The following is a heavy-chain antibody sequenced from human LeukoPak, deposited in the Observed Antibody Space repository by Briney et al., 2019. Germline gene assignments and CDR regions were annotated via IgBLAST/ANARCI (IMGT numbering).Heavy chain of an antibody. CDR3: ARYLGELDAFDI. CDR1: GGSISSYY. V-gene: IGHV4-59*01. J-gene: IGHJ3*02. CDR2: IYYSGST. Sequence: PSETLSLTCTVSGGSISSYYWSWIRQPPGKGLEWIGYIYYSGSTNYNPSLKSRVTISVDTSKNQFSLKLGSVTAADTAVYYCARYLGELDAFDIWGQGTMVTVSS. D-gene: IGHD1-7*01.